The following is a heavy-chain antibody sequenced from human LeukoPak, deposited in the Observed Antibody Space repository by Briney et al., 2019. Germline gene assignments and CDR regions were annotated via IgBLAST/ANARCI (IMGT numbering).Heavy chain of an antibody. D-gene: IGHD2-2*01. J-gene: IGHJ6*04. Sequence: GGSLRLSCAASGFTFSSYAMSWVRQAPGKGLEWVSAISGSGGSTYYADSVKGRFTISRDNSKNTLYLQMNSLRAEDTAVHYCANAVGYCSSTSCYAPEDYYYGMDVWGKGTPVTVSS. CDR2: ISGSGGST. V-gene: IGHV3-23*01. CDR1: GFTFSSYA. CDR3: ANAVGYCSSTSCYAPEDYYYGMDV.